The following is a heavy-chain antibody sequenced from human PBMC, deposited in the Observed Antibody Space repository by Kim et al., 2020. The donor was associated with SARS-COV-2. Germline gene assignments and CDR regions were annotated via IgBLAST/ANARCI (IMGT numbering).Heavy chain of an antibody. Sequence: NSVNGRFTISRDNSKNTLYLQMGELRAEDMAVYYCARDTMVREVHDAFDIWGQGTMVTVSS. V-gene: IGHV3-64*01. J-gene: IGHJ3*02. CDR3: ARDTMVREVHDAFDI. D-gene: IGHD3-10*01.